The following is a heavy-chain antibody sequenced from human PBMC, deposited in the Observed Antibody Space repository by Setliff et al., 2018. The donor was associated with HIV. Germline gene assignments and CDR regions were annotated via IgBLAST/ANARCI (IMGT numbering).Heavy chain of an antibody. CDR2: IYNSGST. V-gene: IGHV4-61*02. J-gene: IGHJ4*02. Sequence: SETLSLTCSVSGGSISSGSYYWSWIRQPAGKGLEWIGRIYNSGSTIYNPSLESRLTISVDTSKNQFSLKLSSVTAADTAVYFCARGYYDILTGYYSSGIWDYWGQGTLVTVSS. D-gene: IGHD3-9*01. CDR3: ARGYYDILTGYYSSGIWDY. CDR1: GGSISSGSYY.